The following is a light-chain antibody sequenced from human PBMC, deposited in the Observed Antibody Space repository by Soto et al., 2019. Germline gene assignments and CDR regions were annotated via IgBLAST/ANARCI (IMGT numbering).Light chain of an antibody. Sequence: DIQMTQSPSTLSASVGDRVTITCRASQGISSWLAWYQQKPGKAPNLLIYKASSLDSGVPSRFIGSGSGTEFTLTISSLQPDDFATYYCQQYNSYSRTFGQGTKVEIK. CDR2: KAS. CDR1: QGISSW. J-gene: IGKJ1*01. CDR3: QQYNSYSRT. V-gene: IGKV1-5*03.